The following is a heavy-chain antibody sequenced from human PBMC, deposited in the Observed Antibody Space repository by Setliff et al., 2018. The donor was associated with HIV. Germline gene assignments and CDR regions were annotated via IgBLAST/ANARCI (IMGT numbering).Heavy chain of an antibody. CDR1: GGSISSGSYY. V-gene: IGHV4-61*09. CDR3: ARDFVHLTNYYDSDRYVY. CDR2: IYTSGST. D-gene: IGHD3-22*01. J-gene: IGHJ4*02. Sequence: PSETLSLTCTVSGGSISSGSYYWSWIRQPAGKGLEWIGHIYTSGSTNYNPSLKSRVTISVDTSKNQFSLRLTSVTAADTAVYYCARDFVHLTNYYDSDRYVYWGQGTLVTVSS.